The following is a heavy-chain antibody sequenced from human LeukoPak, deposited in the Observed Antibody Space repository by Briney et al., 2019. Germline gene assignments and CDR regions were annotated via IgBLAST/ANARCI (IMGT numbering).Heavy chain of an antibody. J-gene: IGHJ3*02. CDR2: ISYSGTT. Sequence: PGGSLRLSCAASGFTVSSNYMSWVRQAPGKGLEYIGYISYSGTTSYNPSLKSRVTISVDTSKNQFSLKLTSVTAADTAVYYCARDKGLPQAFDIWGQGTMVTVSS. CDR1: GFTVSSNY. V-gene: IGHV4-59*02. D-gene: IGHD5/OR15-5a*01. CDR3: ARDKGLPQAFDI.